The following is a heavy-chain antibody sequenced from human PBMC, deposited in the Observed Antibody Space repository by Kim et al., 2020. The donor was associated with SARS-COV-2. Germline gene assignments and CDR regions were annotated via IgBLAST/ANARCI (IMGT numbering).Heavy chain of an antibody. Sequence: TSGRTDYNPSRQGRVTMSVDMSKDQFSLKLSSVTAADSAVYYCASALGHWGQGTLVTVSS. CDR2: TSGRT. V-gene: IGHV4-4*07. CDR3: ASALGH. J-gene: IGHJ4*02. D-gene: IGHD3-16*02.